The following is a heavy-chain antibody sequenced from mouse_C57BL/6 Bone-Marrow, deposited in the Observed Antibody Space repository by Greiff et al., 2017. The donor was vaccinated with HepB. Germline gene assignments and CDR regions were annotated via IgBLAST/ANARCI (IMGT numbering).Heavy chain of an antibody. CDR2: ISSGGSRT. V-gene: IGHV5-17*02. CDR3: AKYGNYVGYGRDY. CDR1: GFTFSSFG. J-gene: IGHJ4*01. D-gene: IGHD2-10*02. Sequence: EVKLVESGGGLVQPGGSRKLSCAASGFTFSSFGMHWVRQAPEKGLEWVAYISSGGSRTYYADTVKGRFTISRDTPKNTLFLQMTSLRSEDTAMYYCAKYGNYVGYGRDYWGQGTSVTVSS.